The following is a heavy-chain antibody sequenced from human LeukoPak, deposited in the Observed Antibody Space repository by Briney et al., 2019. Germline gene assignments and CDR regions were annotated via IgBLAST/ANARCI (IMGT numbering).Heavy chain of an antibody. CDR2: ISGSGGAI. D-gene: IGHD2-2*01. J-gene: IGHJ4*02. CDR3: ARRYCSSTTCTLDY. V-gene: IGHV3-48*03. CDR1: GFTFSTYE. Sequence: GGSLRLSCAASGFTFSTYEMNWVRQAPGKGLEWVSHISGSGGAIYYADSVKGRFTISRDNAKNSLYLQMNSLRAEDTAVYYCARRYCSSTTCTLDYWGQGTLVSVSS.